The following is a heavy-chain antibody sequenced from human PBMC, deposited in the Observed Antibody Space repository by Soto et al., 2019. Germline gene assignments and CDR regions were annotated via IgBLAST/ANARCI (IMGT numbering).Heavy chain of an antibody. J-gene: IGHJ4*02. CDR1: GYSFTNYG. Sequence: QVQLVQSGVEVKKPGASVKVSCKASGYSFTNYGITWVRQAPGQGLEWMGWISGYNGNTNYAQKFQGRVNVTTDTSTSTAYMDPRSLRYDDTAVYYFPRGGRFAVADTEYWGQGTLLTVSS. CDR2: ISGYNGNT. CDR3: PRGGRFAVADTEY. V-gene: IGHV1-18*01. D-gene: IGHD3-3*01.